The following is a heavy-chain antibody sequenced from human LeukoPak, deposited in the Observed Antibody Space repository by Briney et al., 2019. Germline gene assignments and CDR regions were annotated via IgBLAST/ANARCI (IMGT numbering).Heavy chain of an antibody. V-gene: IGHV3-7*03. CDR3: AMSDGLEYCSGGSCYYFGY. CDR1: GFTFSSYW. J-gene: IGHJ4*02. CDR2: IKQDGSKK. D-gene: IGHD2-15*01. Sequence: GGSLRLSCAASGFTFSSYWMSWVRQAPGKGLEWVANIKQDGSKKNYVDSVKGRITISRDNAKNSLYLQMNSLRAEDTAVYYCAMSDGLEYCSGGSCYYFGYWGQGTLVTVSS.